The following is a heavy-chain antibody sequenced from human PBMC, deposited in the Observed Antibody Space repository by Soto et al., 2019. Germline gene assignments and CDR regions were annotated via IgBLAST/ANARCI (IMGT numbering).Heavy chain of an antibody. CDR3: AKDIRGSYAHDAFDI. Sequence: ASVKVSCKASGYTLTSYDINWVRQATGQGLEWMGWMNPNSGNTGYAQKFQGRVTMTRNTSISTAYMELSSLRAEDTALFYCAKDIRGSYAHDAFDIWGQGTMVTVSS. CDR1: GYTLTSYD. V-gene: IGHV1-8*01. D-gene: IGHD5-12*01. J-gene: IGHJ3*02. CDR2: MNPNSGNT.